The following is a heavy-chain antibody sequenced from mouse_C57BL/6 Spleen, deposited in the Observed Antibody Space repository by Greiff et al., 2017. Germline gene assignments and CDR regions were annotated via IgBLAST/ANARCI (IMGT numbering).Heavy chain of an antibody. D-gene: IGHD1-1*01. Sequence: VQLQQSGPELVKPGASVKISCKASGFAFSRSWMNWVKQRPGKGLEWIGRIYPGDGDTNYNGKVKGQATLTADKASSTAYMQLSSLSSEASAVYFCARDYGTPPWFAYWGQGTLVTGSA. CDR2: IYPGDGDT. J-gene: IGHJ3*01. CDR3: ARDYGTPPWFAY. V-gene: IGHV1-82*01. CDR1: GFAFSRSW.